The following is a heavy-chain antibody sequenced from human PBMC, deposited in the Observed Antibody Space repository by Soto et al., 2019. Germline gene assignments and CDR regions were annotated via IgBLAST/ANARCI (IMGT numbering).Heavy chain of an antibody. D-gene: IGHD4-17*01. CDR2: IYYSGST. Sequence: QVQLQESGPGLVKPSETLSLTCTVSGGSISSYYWSWIRQPPGKGLEWIGYIYYSGSTNYNPSLKSRVTISVDTSKNQFSLKLSSVTAADTAVYYCARSKYGDYQGYWGQGTLVTVSS. V-gene: IGHV4-59*08. J-gene: IGHJ4*02. CDR1: GGSISSYY. CDR3: ARSKYGDYQGY.